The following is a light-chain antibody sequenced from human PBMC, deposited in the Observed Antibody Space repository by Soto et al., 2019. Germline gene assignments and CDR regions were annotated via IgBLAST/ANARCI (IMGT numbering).Light chain of an antibody. CDR3: KQYNSYFLLT. J-gene: IGKJ4*01. Sequence: DIQMTQSPSTLSASVGDRVTITCRASQSISSWLAWYQQKPGKAPKLLIYDASSLASGVPSRFSGSGSGTEVTLTISSLQPDDFATCYCKQYNSYFLLTFGGGTKVEIK. CDR1: QSISSW. V-gene: IGKV1-5*01. CDR2: DAS.